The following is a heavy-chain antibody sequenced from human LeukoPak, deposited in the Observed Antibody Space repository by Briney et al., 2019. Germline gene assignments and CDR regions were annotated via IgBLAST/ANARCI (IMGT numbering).Heavy chain of an antibody. CDR2: IYSGGST. D-gene: IGHD3-10*01. CDR1: GFTFSSYS. Sequence: GGSLRLSCAASGFTFSSYSMNWVRQAPGKGLEWVSVIYSGGSTYYADSVKGRFTISRDNSKNTLYLQMNSLRAEDTAVYYCARETYYYGSGSYPLVDYWGQGTLVTVSS. J-gene: IGHJ4*02. CDR3: ARETYYYGSGSYPLVDY. V-gene: IGHV3-66*01.